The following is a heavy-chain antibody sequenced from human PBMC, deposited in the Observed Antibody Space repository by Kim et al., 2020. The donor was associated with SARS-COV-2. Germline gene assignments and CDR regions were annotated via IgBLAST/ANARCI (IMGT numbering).Heavy chain of an antibody. D-gene: IGHD6-13*01. CDR3: ARASGIAAAGTLGD. J-gene: IGHJ4*02. Sequence: ADSVKGRFTRSRDNAKNTLYLQMNSLRAEDTAVYYCARASGIAAAGTLGDWGQGTLVTVSS. V-gene: IGHV3-74*01.